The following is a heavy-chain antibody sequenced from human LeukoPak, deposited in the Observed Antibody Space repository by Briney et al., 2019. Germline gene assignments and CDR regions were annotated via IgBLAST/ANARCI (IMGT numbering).Heavy chain of an antibody. J-gene: IGHJ4*02. CDR2: ISYDGSNK. CDR3: ANGEDVVVPAATSGY. D-gene: IGHD2-2*01. Sequence: GGSLRLSCAASGFTFSSYGMHWVRQAPGKGLEWVAVISYDGSNKYYADSVKGRFTISRDNSKNTLYLQMNSLRAEDTAVYYCANGEDVVVPAATSGYWGQGTLSPSPQ. V-gene: IGHV3-30*18. CDR1: GFTFSSYG.